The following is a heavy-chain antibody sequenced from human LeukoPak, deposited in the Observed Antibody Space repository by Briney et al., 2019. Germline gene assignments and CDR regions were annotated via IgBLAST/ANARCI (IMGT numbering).Heavy chain of an antibody. CDR1: GGSISGYY. J-gene: IGHJ5*02. Sequence: PSETLSLTCTVSGGSISGYYWSWIRQPPGKGLEWIGYIYDSGSTNYNPSLKSRVTISVDTSKNQFSLKLSSVTAADTAVYYCASIMVRGVKGYNWFDPWGQGTLVTVSS. V-gene: IGHV4-59*08. CDR3: ASIMVRGVKGYNWFDP. CDR2: IYDSGST. D-gene: IGHD3-10*01.